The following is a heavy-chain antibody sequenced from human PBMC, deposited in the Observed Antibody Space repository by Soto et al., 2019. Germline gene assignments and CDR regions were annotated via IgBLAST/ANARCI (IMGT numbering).Heavy chain of an antibody. D-gene: IGHD3-10*01. CDR3: AKGKAYAFGELTTYFDS. V-gene: IGHV3-23*01. CDR2: IGGIGASS. J-gene: IGHJ4*02. CDR1: GFTFSSFA. Sequence: EVQLLESGGGLVQPGGSLRLSCAASGFTFSSFAMTWVRQAPGKGLEWVSAIGGIGASSFYADSVKGRFTISRDNSKNRLYLQMNSLRPEDTAVYYCAKGKAYAFGELTTYFDSWGQGTLVTVSS.